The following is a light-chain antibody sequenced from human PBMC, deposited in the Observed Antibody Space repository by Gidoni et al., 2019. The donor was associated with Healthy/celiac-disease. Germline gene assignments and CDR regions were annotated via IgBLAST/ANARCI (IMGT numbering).Light chain of an antibody. V-gene: IGLV6-57*01. Sequence: NFILTQPHSVSESPGKTVTISCTRSSGSSASNYVPWYQQRPGSYPTTVIYEDNERPSGVPDRFSGSIDSSSNSASLTISGLKTEDEADYYCQSYDSSNVVFGGGTKLTVL. CDR1: SGSSASNY. J-gene: IGLJ2*01. CDR3: QSYDSSNVV. CDR2: EDN.